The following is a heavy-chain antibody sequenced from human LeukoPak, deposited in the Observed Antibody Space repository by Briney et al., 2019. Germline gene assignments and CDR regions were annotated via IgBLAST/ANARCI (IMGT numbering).Heavy chain of an antibody. CDR1: GGTFSSYA. D-gene: IGHD3-22*01. Sequence: SVKVSCKASGGTFSSYAISWVRQAPGQGLEWMGGIIPIFSTANYAQKFQGRVTITADESTSTAYMELSSLRSEDTAVYYCAREYYYDSSGLFDYWGQGTLVTVSS. CDR2: IIPIFSTA. CDR3: AREYYYDSSGLFDY. J-gene: IGHJ4*02. V-gene: IGHV1-69*13.